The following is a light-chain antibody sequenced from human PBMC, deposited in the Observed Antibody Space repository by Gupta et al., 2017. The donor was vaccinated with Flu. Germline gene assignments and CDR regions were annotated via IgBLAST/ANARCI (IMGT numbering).Light chain of an antibody. Sequence: QSVLTQPPSVSAAPGQKVTISSSGSSPNIGNNYASWYQQLPGTAPKLLIYDNNKRPSGIPDRFSGSKSGTSATLDITGLQTGDEADYYCGTWDSSLSGVVFGGGTKLTVL. CDR2: DNN. V-gene: IGLV1-51*01. J-gene: IGLJ2*01. CDR3: GTWDSSLSGVV. CDR1: SPNIGNNY.